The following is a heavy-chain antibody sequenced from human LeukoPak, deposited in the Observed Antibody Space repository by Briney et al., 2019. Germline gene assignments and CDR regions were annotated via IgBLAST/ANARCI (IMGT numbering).Heavy chain of an antibody. CDR1: GGTFSSYA. Sequence: ASVKASCKASGGTFSSYAISWVRQAPGQGLEWRGRIIPILGIANYAQKFQGRVTITADKSTSTAYMELSSLRSEDTAVYYCASGPMVRGVIDYWGQGTLVTVSS. CDR3: ASGPMVRGVIDY. J-gene: IGHJ4*02. D-gene: IGHD3-10*01. CDR2: IIPILGIA. V-gene: IGHV1-69*04.